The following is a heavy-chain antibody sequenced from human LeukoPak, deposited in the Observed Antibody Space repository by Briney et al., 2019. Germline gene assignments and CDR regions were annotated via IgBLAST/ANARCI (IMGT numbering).Heavy chain of an antibody. Sequence: TGGSLRLSCAASGFTFDDYGMSWVRQAPGKGLEWVSGINWNGGSTGYADSVKGRFTISRDNAKNSLYLQMNSLRAEDTALYYCAREAFRSLGDYYMDVWGKGTTVTVSS. J-gene: IGHJ6*03. CDR3: AREAFRSLGDYYMDV. D-gene: IGHD1-26*01. CDR1: GFTFDDYG. V-gene: IGHV3-20*04. CDR2: INWNGGST.